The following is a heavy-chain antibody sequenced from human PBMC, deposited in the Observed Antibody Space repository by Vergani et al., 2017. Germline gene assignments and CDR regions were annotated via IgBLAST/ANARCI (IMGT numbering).Heavy chain of an antibody. Sequence: QLQLQESGPGLVKPSETLSLTCTVSGGSISSSSYYWGWIRQPPGKGLEWIGSIYYSGSTYYNPSLKGRVTISVDTSKNQFSLKLSSVTAADTAVYYCARHGSPAAISSWFDPWGQGTLVTVSS. J-gene: IGHJ5*02. D-gene: IGHD2-2*02. V-gene: IGHV4-39*01. CDR1: GGSISSSSYY. CDR3: ARHGSPAAISSWFDP. CDR2: IYYSGST.